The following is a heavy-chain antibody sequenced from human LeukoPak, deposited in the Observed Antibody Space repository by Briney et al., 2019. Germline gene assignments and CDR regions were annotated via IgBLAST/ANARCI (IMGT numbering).Heavy chain of an antibody. CDR1: GYSFDRYA. V-gene: IGHV7-4-1*02. J-gene: IGHJ6*03. CDR3: ARSIGAAGYMDV. CDR2: INTNTGNP. Sequence: ASVKVSCKASGYSFDRYAINWLRQAPGQGIEWMGWINTNTGNPTYAQGFTGRFVFSLDTSVSTAYLQISSLKAEDTAVYYCARSIGAAGYMDVWGKGTTVTVSS. D-gene: IGHD6-13*01.